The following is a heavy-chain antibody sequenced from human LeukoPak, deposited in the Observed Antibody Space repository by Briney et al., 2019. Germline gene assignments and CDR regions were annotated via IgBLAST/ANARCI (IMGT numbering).Heavy chain of an antibody. CDR1: GGSISSYS. J-gene: IGHJ4*02. CDR2: IYYSGGT. Sequence: KTSETLSLTCTVSGGSISSYSWSWIRQPPGKGLEWIGYIYYSGGTNYNPSLKSRVTISVDTSKNQFSLKLSSVTAADTAVYYCARAHVEDTAMVDYWGQGTLVTVSS. CDR3: ARAHVEDTAMVDY. D-gene: IGHD5-18*01. V-gene: IGHV4-59*01.